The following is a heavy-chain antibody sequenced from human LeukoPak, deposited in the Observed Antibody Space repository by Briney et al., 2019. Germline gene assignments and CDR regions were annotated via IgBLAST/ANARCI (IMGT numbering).Heavy chain of an antibody. CDR3: ARGAFRRLDY. CDR2: INHSGST. CDR1: GGSFTGYS. V-gene: IGHV4-34*01. D-gene: IGHD3-3*02. J-gene: IGHJ4*02. Sequence: SETLSLTCAVYGGSFTGYSWSCIRQRLGKGLEWIGEINHSGSTNYNPSLQSRVTISVDTSKNQFSLKLSSVTAADTAVYYCARGAFRRLDYWGQGTLVTVSS.